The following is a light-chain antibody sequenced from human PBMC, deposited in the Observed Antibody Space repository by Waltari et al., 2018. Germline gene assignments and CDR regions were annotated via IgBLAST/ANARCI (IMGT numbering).Light chain of an antibody. CDR1: QSVSSY. Sequence: EIVLTQSPATLSLSPGERATLSCRASQSVSSYLAWYQQKPGQDPRLLIYDASNRATGIPARFSGSGSGTDFTLTIISLEPEDFAVYYCQQRSNWPPLTFGGGTKVEIK. CDR3: QQRSNWPPLT. CDR2: DAS. J-gene: IGKJ4*01. V-gene: IGKV3-11*01.